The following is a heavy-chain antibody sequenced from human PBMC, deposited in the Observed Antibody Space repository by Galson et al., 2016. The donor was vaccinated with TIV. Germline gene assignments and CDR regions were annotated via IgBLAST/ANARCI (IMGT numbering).Heavy chain of an antibody. CDR2: IWYDGSIK. CDR3: ARIIVSYGLDV. Sequence: SLRLSCAASGYTFSSYGMHWVRQAPGKGLEWMAVIWYDGSIKYNEDSVKGRFTISRDKSKNTLYLAMSSLRAEDTAVYYCARIIVSYGLDVWGQGTTVTVSS. V-gene: IGHV3-33*01. D-gene: IGHD2/OR15-2a*01. J-gene: IGHJ6*02. CDR1: GYTFSSYG.